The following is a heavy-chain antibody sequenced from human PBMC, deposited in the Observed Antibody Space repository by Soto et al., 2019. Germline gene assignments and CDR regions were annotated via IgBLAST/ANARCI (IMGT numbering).Heavy chain of an antibody. J-gene: IGHJ4*02. CDR3: AKFKDCSGGSCYSGGDY. CDR1: GFTFSSYA. Sequence: PGGSLRLSCAASGFTFSSYAMSWVRQAPGKGLEWVSAISGSGGSTYYADSVKGRFTISRDNSKNTLYLQMNSLRAEDTAVYYCAKFKDCSGGSCYSGGDYWGQGTLVTVSS. V-gene: IGHV3-23*01. D-gene: IGHD2-15*01. CDR2: ISGSGGST.